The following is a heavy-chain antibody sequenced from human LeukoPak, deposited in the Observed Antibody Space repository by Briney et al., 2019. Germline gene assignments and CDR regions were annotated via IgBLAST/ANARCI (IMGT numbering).Heavy chain of an antibody. CDR1: GGSISSGGYY. Sequence: PSETLSLTCTVSGGSISSGGYYWSWIRQHPGKGLEWIGYIYYSGSTYYNPSLNSRVTISVDTSKNQFSLKLSSVTAADTAVYYCARAYCRGWTRSPHFDYWGQGTLVTVSS. CDR3: ARAYCRGWTRSPHFDY. CDR2: IYYSGST. J-gene: IGHJ4*02. V-gene: IGHV4-31*03. D-gene: IGHD6-19*01.